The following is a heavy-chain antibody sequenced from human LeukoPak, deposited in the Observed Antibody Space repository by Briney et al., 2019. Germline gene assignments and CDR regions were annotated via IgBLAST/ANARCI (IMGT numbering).Heavy chain of an antibody. CDR3: ARMVLGIYWYFDL. J-gene: IGHJ2*01. CDR1: GGSISNSNW. Sequence: SETLSLTCAVSGGSISNSNWWSWVRQSPGKGLEWIGEIYHSGSTNYNPSLKSRVTISVDKSKNQFSLKLSSVTAADTAVYYCARMVLGIYWYFDLWGRGTLVTVSS. D-gene: IGHD7-27*01. V-gene: IGHV4-4*02. CDR2: IYHSGST.